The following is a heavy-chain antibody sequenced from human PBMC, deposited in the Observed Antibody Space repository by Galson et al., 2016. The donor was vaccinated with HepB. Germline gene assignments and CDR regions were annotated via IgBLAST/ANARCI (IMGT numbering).Heavy chain of an antibody. CDR3: AHNNGWYGKGYFDY. Sequence: SLRLSCAASGFSVSGSYMSWVRQAPGKGLEWVSVIYSGGDTFYADSVKGRFTISGDNSKNTLYLQMDSLRAEDTAVYYCAHNNGWYGKGYFDYWGQGTLVTVSS. V-gene: IGHV3-66*01. J-gene: IGHJ4*02. CDR1: GFSVSGSY. CDR2: IYSGGDT. D-gene: IGHD6-19*01.